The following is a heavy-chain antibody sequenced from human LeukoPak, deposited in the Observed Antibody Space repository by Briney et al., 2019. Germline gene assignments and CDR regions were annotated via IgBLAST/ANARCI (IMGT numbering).Heavy chain of an antibody. CDR2: IYYSGRT. Sequence: SETLSLTCTVSGGSISSSSYSWGWIRQPPGKGLEWIGSIYYSGRTYYNPSLKSRVTISVDTSKNQFSLKLSSVTAADTAVYYCARRPGQWLDAWFDPWGQGTLVTVSS. D-gene: IGHD6-19*01. J-gene: IGHJ5*02. CDR1: GGSISSSSYS. V-gene: IGHV4-39*01. CDR3: ARRPGQWLDAWFDP.